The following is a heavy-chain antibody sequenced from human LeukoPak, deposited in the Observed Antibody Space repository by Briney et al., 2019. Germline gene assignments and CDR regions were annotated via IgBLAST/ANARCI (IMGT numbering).Heavy chain of an antibody. J-gene: IGHJ3*02. CDR1: GGSFSGYY. CDR3: AREAVYYDYVWGSYRYKTGAFDI. Sequence: PSETLSLTCAVYGGSFSGYYWSWIRQPPGKGLEWIGEINHSGSTNYNPSLKSRVTISVDTSKNQFSLKLSPVTAADTAVYYCAREAVYYDYVWGSYRYKTGAFDIWGQGTMVTVSS. CDR2: INHSGST. V-gene: IGHV4-34*01. D-gene: IGHD3-16*02.